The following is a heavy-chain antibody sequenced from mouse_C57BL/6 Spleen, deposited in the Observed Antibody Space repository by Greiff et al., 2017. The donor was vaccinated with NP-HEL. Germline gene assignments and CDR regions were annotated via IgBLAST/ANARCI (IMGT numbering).Heavy chain of an antibody. CDR2: IYPGNSDT. CDR1: GYTFTSYW. Sequence: VQLKQSGTVLARPGASVKMSCKTSGYTFTSYWMHWVKQRPGQGLEWIGAIYPGNSDTSYNQKFKGKAKLTAVTSASTAYMELSSLTNEDSAVYYCTGHYYGSSYYFDYWGQGTTLTVSS. V-gene: IGHV1-5*01. D-gene: IGHD1-1*01. J-gene: IGHJ2*01. CDR3: TGHYYGSSYYFDY.